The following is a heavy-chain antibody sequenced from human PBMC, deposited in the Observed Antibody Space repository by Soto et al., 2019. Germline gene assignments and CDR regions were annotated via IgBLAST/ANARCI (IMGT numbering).Heavy chain of an antibody. D-gene: IGHD7-27*01. CDR3: ARHLNWALDY. CDR2: IVPIFGTF. Sequence: QVHRVQSAAEVKKPGSSVRVSCTVSGGTFGRNTIVWVRQAPEQGLECMGHIVPIFGTFKYAQKFQGRVTFTADESTTTAYMDLSSLTSEDTAVYFCARHLNWALDYWGQGTLVTVSS. CDR1: GGTFGRNT. V-gene: IGHV1-69*01. J-gene: IGHJ4*02.